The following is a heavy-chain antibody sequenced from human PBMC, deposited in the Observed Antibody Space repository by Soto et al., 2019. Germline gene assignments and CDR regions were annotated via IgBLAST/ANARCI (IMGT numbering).Heavy chain of an antibody. J-gene: IGHJ4*02. V-gene: IGHV3-23*01. Sequence: EVQLLESGGGLVQPGGSLRLSCAASGFTFSSYAMSWVRQAPGKGLEWVSAISGSGGSTYYADSVKGRFTISRDNSKNALYLQMNSLRAEDTAVYYCAKDLRYYGGKRSPGDYWGQGTLVTVSS. CDR1: GFTFSSYA. CDR3: AKDLRYYGGKRSPGDY. D-gene: IGHD3-10*01. CDR2: ISGSGGST.